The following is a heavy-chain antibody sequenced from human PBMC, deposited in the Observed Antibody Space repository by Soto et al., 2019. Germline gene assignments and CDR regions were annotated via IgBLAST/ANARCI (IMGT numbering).Heavy chain of an antibody. D-gene: IGHD1-1*01. J-gene: IGHJ4*01. V-gene: IGHV3-23*01. CDR3: VNWNDEDVD. CDR1: GFTFSKYA. CDR2: ISGTAVST. Sequence: EVVLLESGGGLAQPGGSLRLSCVASGFTFSKYAMNWVRQAPGKGPEWVASISGTAVSTDYADSVKGRFTISRDNSKNTVSLQMDNLRVEDTATYFCVNWNDEDVDWGQGTLVAVSS.